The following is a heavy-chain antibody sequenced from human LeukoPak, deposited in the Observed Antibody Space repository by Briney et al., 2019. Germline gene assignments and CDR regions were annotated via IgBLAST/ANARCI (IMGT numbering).Heavy chain of an antibody. V-gene: IGHV4-59*08. CDR3: ARLRPSIGAAGTFDY. D-gene: IGHD6-13*01. CDR1: GGSFSGYY. Sequence: SETLSLTCAVYGGSFSGYYWSWIRQPPGKGLEWIGYIYYTGSTKYNASLKSRVTISVDTSKNQFSLKLSSVTAADTAVYYCARLRPSIGAAGTFDYWGQGTLVTVSS. CDR2: IYYTGST. J-gene: IGHJ4*02.